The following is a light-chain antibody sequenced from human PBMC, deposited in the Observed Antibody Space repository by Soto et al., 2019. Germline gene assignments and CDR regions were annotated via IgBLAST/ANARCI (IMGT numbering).Light chain of an antibody. CDR2: EDN. Sequence: NFMLTQPHSVSESPGKTVTISCTRISGSIASNYVQWYQQRPGSAPTTVIYEDNQRPSGVPDRFSGSIDSSSNSASLTISGLKTEDEADYYCQSYDSLGVFGGGTKVTVL. CDR1: SGSIASNY. J-gene: IGLJ3*02. V-gene: IGLV6-57*04. CDR3: QSYDSLGV.